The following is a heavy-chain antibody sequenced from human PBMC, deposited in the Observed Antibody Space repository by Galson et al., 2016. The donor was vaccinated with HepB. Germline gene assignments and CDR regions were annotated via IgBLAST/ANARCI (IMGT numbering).Heavy chain of an antibody. J-gene: IGHJ5*02. Sequence: ETLSLTCTVSGGSISSGDSYWSWIRQHPGKGLEWIGSIYYSGSTYYNPSLKSRLTISVDTSKNQFSLKLRSVTAADTAVYYCASLRDGYILNHWGQGTLVTVSS. CDR3: ASLRDGYILNH. V-gene: IGHV4-39*01. CDR2: IYYSGST. D-gene: IGHD5-24*01. CDR1: GGSISSGDSY.